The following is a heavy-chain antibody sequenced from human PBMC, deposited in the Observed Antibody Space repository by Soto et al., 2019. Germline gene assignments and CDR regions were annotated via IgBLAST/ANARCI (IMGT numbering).Heavy chain of an antibody. Sequence: SETLSLTCAVYGGSFSGYYWSWIRQPPGKGLEWIGEINHSGSTNYNPSLKSRVTISVDTSKNQFSLKLSSVTAADTAVYYCARGKTKLVVVAAAQQPYFDYWGQGTLVTVSS. D-gene: IGHD2-15*01. V-gene: IGHV4-34*01. CDR1: GGSFSGYY. CDR3: ARGKTKLVVVAAAQQPYFDY. J-gene: IGHJ4*02. CDR2: INHSGST.